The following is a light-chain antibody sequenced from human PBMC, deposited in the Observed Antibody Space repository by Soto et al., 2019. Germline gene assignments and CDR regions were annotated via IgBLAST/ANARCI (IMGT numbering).Light chain of an antibody. Sequence: DIQMTQSPSTLSASVGDRVTITCRASQSISSWLAWYQQKPGKAPKLLIYDASSLESGVPSRFSGSGSGTEFTLPISSLHPDDFATYYCQQYNSYPWTFGQGTKVEIK. J-gene: IGKJ1*01. CDR1: QSISSW. CDR2: DAS. V-gene: IGKV1-5*01. CDR3: QQYNSYPWT.